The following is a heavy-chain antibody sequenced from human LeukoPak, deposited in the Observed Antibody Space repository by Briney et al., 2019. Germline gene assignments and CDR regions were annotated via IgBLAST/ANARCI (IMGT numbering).Heavy chain of an antibody. CDR1: GFTFSSYA. V-gene: IGHV3-30*04. D-gene: IGHD2-2*01. CDR3: VATSGSSTN. J-gene: IGHJ4*02. CDR2: ISYDGSNK. Sequence: GGSLRLSCAASGFTFSSYAMHWVRQAPGKGLEWVAVISYDGSNKYYADSVKSRLTISRDNSENTLYLQMNSLRADDTAVYYCVATSGSSTNWGQGTLVTVSS.